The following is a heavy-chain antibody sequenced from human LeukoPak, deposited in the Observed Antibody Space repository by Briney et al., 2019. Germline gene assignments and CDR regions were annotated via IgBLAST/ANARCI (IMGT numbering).Heavy chain of an antibody. J-gene: IGHJ4*02. CDR1: GFTFTSSA. CDR2: IVVGSDNT. V-gene: IGHV1-58*01. D-gene: IGHD3-22*01. CDR3: AADINYYDGSGYYKNFDC. Sequence: GASVKVSCKASGFTFTSSAVQWVRQARGQRLEWIGWIVVGSDNTDYAQKFQERVTITRDMSTTTAYMELSSLRSEDTAVYYCAADINYYDGSGYYKNFDCWGQGTLVTVSS.